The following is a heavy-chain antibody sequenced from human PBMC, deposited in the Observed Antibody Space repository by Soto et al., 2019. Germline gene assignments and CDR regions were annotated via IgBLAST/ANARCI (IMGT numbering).Heavy chain of an antibody. CDR3: ARDRAAPYDAFEI. Sequence: GASVKVSCKASGGTFSSYAISWVRQAPGQGLEWMGGIIPIFGTANYAQKFQGRVTITADESTSTAYMELSSLRSEDTAVYYCARDRAAPYDAFEIWGQGTMVTVSS. CDR2: IIPIFGTA. D-gene: IGHD2-15*01. J-gene: IGHJ3*02. V-gene: IGHV1-69*13. CDR1: GGTFSSYA.